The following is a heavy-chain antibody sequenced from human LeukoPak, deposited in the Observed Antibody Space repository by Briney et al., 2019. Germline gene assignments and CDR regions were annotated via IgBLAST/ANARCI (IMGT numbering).Heavy chain of an antibody. CDR1: GGSFSGYY. CDR3: ARGHRDRWEYQLLSKRVNWFDP. D-gene: IGHD2-2*01. J-gene: IGHJ5*02. CDR2: INHSGST. V-gene: IGHV4-34*01. Sequence: PSETLSLTCAVYGGSFSGYYWSWIRQPPGKGLEWIGEINHSGSTNYNPSLKSRVTISVDTSKNHFSLKLSSVTAADTAVYYCARGHRDRWEYQLLSKRVNWFDPWGQETLVTVSS.